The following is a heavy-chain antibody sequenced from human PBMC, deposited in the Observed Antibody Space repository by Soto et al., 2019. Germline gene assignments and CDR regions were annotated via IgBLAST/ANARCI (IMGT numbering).Heavy chain of an antibody. CDR2: INPSGGST. CDR3: ARAHMTHDYYYGMDV. J-gene: IGHJ6*02. V-gene: IGHV1-46*01. CDR1: GYTFTSYY. D-gene: IGHD2-21*02. Sequence: ASVKVSCKASGYTFTSYYMHWVRQAPGQGLEWMGIINPSGGSTSYAQKFQGRVTMTRDTSTSTVYMELSSLRSEDTAVYYCARAHMTHDYYYGMDVWGQGTTVTVS.